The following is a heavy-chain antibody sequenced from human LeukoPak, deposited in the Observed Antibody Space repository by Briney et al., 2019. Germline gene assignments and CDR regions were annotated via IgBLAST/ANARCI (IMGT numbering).Heavy chain of an antibody. CDR1: GFTFSSYG. V-gene: IGHV3-30*18. CDR2: ISYDGSNK. CDR3: AKDPEIRYFDWLLPGTN. D-gene: IGHD3-9*01. J-gene: IGHJ4*02. Sequence: GGSLRLSCAASGFTFSSYGMHWVRQAPGKGLEWVAVISYDGSNKYYADSVKCRFTISRDNSKNTLYLQMNSLRAEDTAVYYCAKDPEIRYFDWLLPGTNWGQGTLVTVSS.